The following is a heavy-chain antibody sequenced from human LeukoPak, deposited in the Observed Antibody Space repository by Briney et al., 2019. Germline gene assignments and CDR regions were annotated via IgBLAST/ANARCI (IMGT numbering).Heavy chain of an antibody. J-gene: IGHJ4*02. CDR1: SFTFGDYA. CDR2: IRSKAYGGTT. D-gene: IGHD5-18*01. CDR3: VRVVTRVIFDY. V-gene: IGHV3-49*04. Sequence: QPGRSLRLSCPASSFTFGDYAMSWVCQAPGKGLEWVGFIRSKAYGGTTEYAASVKGRFTISRDDSKSIAYLQMNSLKTEDTAVYYCVRVVTRVIFDYWGQGTLVTVSS.